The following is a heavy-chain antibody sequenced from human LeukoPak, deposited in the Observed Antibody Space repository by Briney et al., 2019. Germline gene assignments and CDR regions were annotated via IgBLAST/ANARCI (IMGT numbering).Heavy chain of an antibody. CDR2: VSGSGGST. D-gene: IGHD6-19*01. V-gene: IGHV3-23*01. J-gene: IGHJ4*02. CDR3: AKDGAGYSSGWFDY. Sequence: GSLRLSCAASGFTFSSYAMSWVRQAPGKGLEWVSAVSGSGGSTYYADSVKGRFTISRDNSKNTLYLQMNSLRAEDTAVYYCAKDGAGYSSGWFDYWGQGTLVTVSS. CDR1: GFTFSSYA.